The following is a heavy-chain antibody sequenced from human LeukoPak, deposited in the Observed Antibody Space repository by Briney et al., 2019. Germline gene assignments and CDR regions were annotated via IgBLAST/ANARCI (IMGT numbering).Heavy chain of an antibody. V-gene: IGHV3-13*05. D-gene: IGHD2-2*01. CDR3: ARGMRPGSSSTSQFDY. J-gene: IGHJ4*02. Sequence: QTGGSLRLSCAASGFTFSSYWMSWVRQATGKGLEWVSAIGTAGDPYYPGSVKGRFTISRENAKNSLYLQMNSLRAGDTAVYYCARGMRPGSSSTSQFDYWGQGTLVTVSS. CDR1: GFTFSSYW. CDR2: IGTAGDP.